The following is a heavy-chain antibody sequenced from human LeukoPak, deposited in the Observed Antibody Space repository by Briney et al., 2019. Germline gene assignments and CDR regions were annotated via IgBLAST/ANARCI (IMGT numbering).Heavy chain of an antibody. CDR3: ARQIGAGRWSFDY. Sequence: SETLSLTCTVSGGSISSSSYYWGWIRQPPGKGLEWIGSINYSGSTYYNPSLKSRVTISIDTSENQFFLKLASVTAADTAVYYCARQIGAGRWSFDYWGQGTLVTVSS. CDR2: INYSGST. D-gene: IGHD4-23*01. J-gene: IGHJ4*02. CDR1: GGSISSSSYY. V-gene: IGHV4-39*01.